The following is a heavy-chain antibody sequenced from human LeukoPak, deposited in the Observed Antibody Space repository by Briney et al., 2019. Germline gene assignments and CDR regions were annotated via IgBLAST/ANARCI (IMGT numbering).Heavy chain of an antibody. Sequence: GGSLRLSCTASGFTFGDYAMSWFRQAPGKGLEWVGFIRSKAYGGTTEYAASVKGRFTISRDDSKSIAYLQMNSLKTEDTAVYYCTRAEVTDSYYLDYWGQGTLVTVSS. CDR2: IRSKAYGGTT. D-gene: IGHD5-18*01. CDR1: GFTFGDYA. V-gene: IGHV3-49*03. CDR3: TRAEVTDSYYLDY. J-gene: IGHJ4*02.